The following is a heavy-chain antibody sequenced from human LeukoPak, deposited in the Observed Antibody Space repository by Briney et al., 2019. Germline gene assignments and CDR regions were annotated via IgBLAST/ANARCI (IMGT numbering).Heavy chain of an antibody. V-gene: IGHV3-30*02. J-gene: IGHJ4*02. Sequence: GGSLRLSCAASGFTVSSNYMTWVRQAPGKGLEWVAFIRYDGSNKYYADSVKGRFTISRDNSKNTLYLQMNSLRAEDTAVYYCARAVGGLAAAGLALIDYWGQGTLVTVSS. D-gene: IGHD6-13*01. CDR2: IRYDGSNK. CDR3: ARAVGGLAAAGLALIDY. CDR1: GFTVSSNY.